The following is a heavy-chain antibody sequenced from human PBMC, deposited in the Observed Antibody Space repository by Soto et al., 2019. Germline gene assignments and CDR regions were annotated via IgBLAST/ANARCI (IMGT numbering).Heavy chain of an antibody. Sequence: EVQLVESGGGLVKPGGSLRLSCAASGFTFSNAWMNWVRQAPGKGLEWVGRIKSKTDGGTTDYAAPVKGRFTISRDDSKNTLYLQMTSLKTEDTAVYYCTTGVDSSSWYGDYDYWGQGTLVTVSS. CDR2: IKSKTDGGTT. D-gene: IGHD6-13*01. V-gene: IGHV3-15*07. J-gene: IGHJ4*02. CDR1: GFTFSNAW. CDR3: TTGVDSSSWYGDYDY.